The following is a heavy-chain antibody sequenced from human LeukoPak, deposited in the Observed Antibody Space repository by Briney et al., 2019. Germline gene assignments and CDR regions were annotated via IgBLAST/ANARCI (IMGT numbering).Heavy chain of an antibody. V-gene: IGHV3-7*01. CDR3: VRDEEGYSYGYGY. D-gene: IGHD5-18*01. Sequence: GGSLRLSCAASGFTFSSYWMSWVRQAPGKGLEWVANINQDGSGKYYVDSVKGRFTISRDNAKNVVYLQMNSLRVEGTAVYYCVRDEEGYSYGYGYWGQGTLVTVSS. CDR1: GFTFSSYW. J-gene: IGHJ4*02. CDR2: INQDGSGK.